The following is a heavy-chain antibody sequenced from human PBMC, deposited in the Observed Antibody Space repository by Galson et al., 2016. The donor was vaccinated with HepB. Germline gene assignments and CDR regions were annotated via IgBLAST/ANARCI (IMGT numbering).Heavy chain of an antibody. D-gene: IGHD5-12*01. J-gene: IGHJ4*02. CDR2: ISSSSSYI. V-gene: IGHV3-21*01. Sequence: SLRLSCAASGFTFSSYSMNWVRQAPGKGLEWVSSISSSSSYIHYADSVKGRFTISRDNARNTLYLQMDSLRAEDTAVYYCARGGYDGYEIDYWGQGTLVSVSS. CDR1: GFTFSSYS. CDR3: ARGGYDGYEIDY.